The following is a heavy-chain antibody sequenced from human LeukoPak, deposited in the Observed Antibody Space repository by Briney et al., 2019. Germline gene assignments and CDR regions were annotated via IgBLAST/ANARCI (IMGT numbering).Heavy chain of an antibody. CDR2: IYYSGST. V-gene: IGHV4-39*07. J-gene: IGHJ3*02. CDR1: GGSISSSSYY. D-gene: IGHD5-12*01. Sequence: PSETLSLTCTVSGGSISSSSYYWGWIRQPPGKGLEWIGSIYYSGSTYYNPSLKSRVTISVDTSKNQFSLKLSSVTAADTAVYYCARVYGSGHDFRGAFDIWGQGTMVTVSS. CDR3: ARVYGSGHDFRGAFDI.